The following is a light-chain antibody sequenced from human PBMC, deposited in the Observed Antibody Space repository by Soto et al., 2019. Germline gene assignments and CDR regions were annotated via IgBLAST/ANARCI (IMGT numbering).Light chain of an antibody. CDR3: AAWDDSLNGYV. V-gene: IGLV1-44*01. J-gene: IGLJ1*01. CDR2: ADN. Sequence: GQRVTISCSGSSSNVGNNAVIWYQQLPGAAPKLLIYADNQRPSGVPDRFSGSKSGTSASLAISGLQSEDEADYYCAAWDDSLNGYVFGIGTKGTAL. CDR1: SSNVGNNA.